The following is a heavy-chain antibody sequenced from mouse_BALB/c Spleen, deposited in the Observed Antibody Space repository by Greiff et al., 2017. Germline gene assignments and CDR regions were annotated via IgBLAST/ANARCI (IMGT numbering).Heavy chain of an antibody. V-gene: IGHV1-80*01. CDR3: AREETGTDY. J-gene: IGHJ2*01. D-gene: IGHD4-1*01. CDR2: IYPGDGDT. Sequence: VKLKESGAELVRPGSSVKISCKASGYAFSSYWMNWVKQRPGQGLEWIGQIYPGDGDTNYNGKFKGKATLTADKSSSTAYMQLSSLTSEDSAVYFCAREETGTDYWGQGTTLTVSS. CDR1: GYAFSSYW.